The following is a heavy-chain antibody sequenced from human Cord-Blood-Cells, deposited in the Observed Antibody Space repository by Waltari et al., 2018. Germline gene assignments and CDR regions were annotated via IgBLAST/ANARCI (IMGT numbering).Heavy chain of an antibody. D-gene: IGHD3-3*01. CDR2: IIPIFGTA. CDR3: ARSALWSGYYYFDY. V-gene: IGHV1-69*06. J-gene: IGHJ4*02. Sequence: QVQLVQSGAEVKKPGSSGMVSCKASGGTFSRSAISWVRQAAGQGIEWMGGIIPIFGTANYAQKFQGRVTITADKSTSTAYMELSSLRSADTAVYYCARSALWSGYYYFDYWGQGTLVTVSS. CDR1: GGTFSRSA.